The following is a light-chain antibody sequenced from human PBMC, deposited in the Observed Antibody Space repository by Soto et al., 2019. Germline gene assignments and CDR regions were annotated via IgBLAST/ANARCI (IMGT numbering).Light chain of an antibody. CDR3: QQYGPGWT. V-gene: IGKV3-20*01. CDR1: QSVSSSY. J-gene: IGKJ1*01. CDR2: GAS. Sequence: EIVLTQSPGTLSLSPGERATLSCRASQSVSSSYLAWYQQKPGQAPRLLIYGASSRATGIPDRFSGSGSGTDFTLTISRLEPEDFAVYYCQQYGPGWTFGQGTKVEIK.